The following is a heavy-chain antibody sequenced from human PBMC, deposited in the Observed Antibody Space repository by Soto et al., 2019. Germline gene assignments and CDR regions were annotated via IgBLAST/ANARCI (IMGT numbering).Heavy chain of an antibody. V-gene: IGHV5-10-1*01. D-gene: IGHD2-2*01. CDR2: IDPSDSYT. CDR1: GYSFTSYW. CDR3: ARLGGSSPPRGAETQRYYYYYYGMDV. J-gene: IGHJ6*02. Sequence: GESLKISCKGSGYSFTSYWISWVRQMPGKGLEWMGRIDPSDSYTNYSPSFQGHVTISADKSISTAYLQWSSLKASDTAMYYRARLGGSSPPRGAETQRYYYYYYGMDVWGQGTTVTVSS.